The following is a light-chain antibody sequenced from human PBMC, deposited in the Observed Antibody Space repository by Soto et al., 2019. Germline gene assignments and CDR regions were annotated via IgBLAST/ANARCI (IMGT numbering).Light chain of an antibody. CDR3: AACDDSLNGYYV. J-gene: IGLJ1*01. Sequence: QSVLTQPPSASGTPGQRVTISCSGSSSNSGSNTVNWYQQLPGTAPKLLIYSNNQRPSGVPDRFSCSKSGTSASLAVIGLQSEDEADYYCAACDDSLNGYYVFGTGTKLTVL. CDR2: SNN. V-gene: IGLV1-44*01. CDR1: SSNSGSNT.